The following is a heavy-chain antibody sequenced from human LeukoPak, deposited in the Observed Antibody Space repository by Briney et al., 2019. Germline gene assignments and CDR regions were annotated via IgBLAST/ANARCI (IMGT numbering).Heavy chain of an antibody. D-gene: IGHD3-10*01. CDR3: ARDFYGSGSYVPRLDH. CDR1: GFTYSSYS. V-gene: IGHV3-21*01. Sequence: GGSLRLSCAASGFTYSSYSMNWVRQAPGKGLEWVSSISSSSSYIYYADSVKGRFTISRDNAKNSLYLQMNSLRAEDTAVYYCARDFYGSGSYVPRLDHWGQGTLVTVSS. CDR2: ISSSSSYI. J-gene: IGHJ5*02.